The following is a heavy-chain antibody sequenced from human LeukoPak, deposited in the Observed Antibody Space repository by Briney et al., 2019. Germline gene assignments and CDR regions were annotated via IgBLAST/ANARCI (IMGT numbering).Heavy chain of an antibody. V-gene: IGHV4-59*01. D-gene: IGHD3-22*01. CDR1: GGSISSYY. CDR3: ARDHSYYDSSGYVFDY. Sequence: SETLSLTSTVSGGSISSYYWSWIRQPPGKGLEWIGYIYYSGSINYNPSLKSRVTISVDTAKNQFSLKLSSVTAADTAVYYCARDHSYYDSSGYVFDYWGQGTLVTVSS. CDR2: IYYSGSI. J-gene: IGHJ4*02.